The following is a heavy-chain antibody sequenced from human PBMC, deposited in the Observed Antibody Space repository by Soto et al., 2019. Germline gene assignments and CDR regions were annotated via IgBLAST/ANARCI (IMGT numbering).Heavy chain of an antibody. CDR1: GGTFSSYA. CDR3: AHSPGDYYDSSGYRNYGMDV. D-gene: IGHD3-22*01. J-gene: IGHJ6*02. Sequence: GASVKVSCKASGGTFSSYAISWVRQAPGQGLEWMGGIIPIFGTANYAQKFQGRVTITADKSTSTAYMELGSLRSEDTAVYYCAHSPGDYYDSSGYRNYGMDVWGQGTTVTVSS. CDR2: IIPIFGTA. V-gene: IGHV1-69*06.